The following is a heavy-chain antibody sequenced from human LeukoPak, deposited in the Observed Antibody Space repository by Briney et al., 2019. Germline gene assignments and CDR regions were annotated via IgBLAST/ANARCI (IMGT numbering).Heavy chain of an antibody. D-gene: IGHD3-10*01. V-gene: IGHV4-34*01. CDR1: GGSFSGYY. Sequence: PSETLSLTCAVYGGSFSGYYWIWIRQPPGKGLEWIGEINHSGSTNYNPSLKSRVTISVDTSKNQFSLKLSSVTAADTAVYYCARSGSQLLWFGEFFDYWGQGTLVTVSS. CDR2: INHSGST. CDR3: ARSGSQLLWFGEFFDY. J-gene: IGHJ4*02.